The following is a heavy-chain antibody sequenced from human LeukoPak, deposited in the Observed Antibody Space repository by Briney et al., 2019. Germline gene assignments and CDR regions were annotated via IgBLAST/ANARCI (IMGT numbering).Heavy chain of an antibody. CDR2: ISGSGGST. D-gene: IGHD4/OR15-4a*01. Sequence: GGSLRLSFAAPGFTLCRYAMSWVRQGPGKGLGWGSAISGSGGSTYYADSVKGRFTISRDNSKNTLYLQMNSLRAEDTAVYYCAKETQVLSGFDPWGQGTLVTVSS. J-gene: IGHJ5*02. V-gene: IGHV3-23*01. CDR1: GFTLCRYA. CDR3: AKETQVLSGFDP.